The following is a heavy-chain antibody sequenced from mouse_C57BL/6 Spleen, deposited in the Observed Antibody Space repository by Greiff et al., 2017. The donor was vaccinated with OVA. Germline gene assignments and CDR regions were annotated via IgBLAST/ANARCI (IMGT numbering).Heavy chain of an antibody. V-gene: IGHV5-9*01. CDR1: GFTFSSYT. Sequence: EVQGVESGGGLVKPGGSLKLSCAASGFTFSSYTMSWVRQTPEKRLEWVATISGGGGNTYYPDSVKGRFTISRDNAKNTLYLQMSSLRSEDTALYYCARRITTGVDYFDYWGQGTTLTVSS. CDR3: ARRITTGVDYFDY. CDR2: ISGGGGNT. J-gene: IGHJ2*01. D-gene: IGHD1-1*01.